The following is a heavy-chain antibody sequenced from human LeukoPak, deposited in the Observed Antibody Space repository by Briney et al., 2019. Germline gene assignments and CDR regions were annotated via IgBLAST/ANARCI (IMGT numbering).Heavy chain of an antibody. Sequence: GGSLRLSCAASGFTFSSYSMNRVRQAPGKGLEWVSSISSSSSYIYYADSVKGRFTISRDNAKNSLYLQMNSLRAEDTAVYYCAQGAFLWSPDYWGQGTLVTVSS. CDR1: GFTFSSYS. J-gene: IGHJ4*02. CDR3: AQGAFLWSPDY. V-gene: IGHV3-21*01. CDR2: ISSSSSYI. D-gene: IGHD2/OR15-2a*01.